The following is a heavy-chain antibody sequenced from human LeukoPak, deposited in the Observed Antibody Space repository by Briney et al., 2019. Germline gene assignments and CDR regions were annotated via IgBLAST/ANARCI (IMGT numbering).Heavy chain of an antibody. CDR3: AREGEGSSWWSSSWYGPLFDY. Sequence: SQTLSLTCAISGDSVSSNSAAWNWIRQSPSRGLEWLGRTYYRSKWYNDYAVSVKSRITINPDTSKNQFSLQLNSVTPEDTAVYYCAREGEGSSWWSSSWYGPLFDYWAREPWSPSPQ. CDR2: TYYRSKWYN. V-gene: IGHV6-1*01. CDR1: GDSVSSNSAA. D-gene: IGHD6-13*01. J-gene: IGHJ4*02.